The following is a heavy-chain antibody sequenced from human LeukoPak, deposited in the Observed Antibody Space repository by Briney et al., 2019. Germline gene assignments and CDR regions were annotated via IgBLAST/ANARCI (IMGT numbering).Heavy chain of an antibody. CDR1: GFSLSTSGVG. CDR3: AHGTVGWFGELLQTFFDY. V-gene: IGHV2-5*02. Sequence: SGPTLVKPTQTLTLTCTFSGFSLSTSGVGVGWIRQPPGKALEWLALIYWDDDKRYSPSLKSRLTITKDTSKNQVVLTMTNMDPVDTATYYCAHGTVGWFGELLQTFFDYWGQGTLVTVSS. CDR2: IYWDDDK. D-gene: IGHD3-10*01. J-gene: IGHJ4*02.